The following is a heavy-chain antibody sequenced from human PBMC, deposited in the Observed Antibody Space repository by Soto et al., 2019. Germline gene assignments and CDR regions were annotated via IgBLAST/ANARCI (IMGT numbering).Heavy chain of an antibody. CDR2: INSDGSST. D-gene: IGHD5-12*01. Sequence: GGSLRLSCAASGFTFSSYWMHWVRQAPGKGLVWVSRINSDGSSTSYADSVKGRFTISRDNAKNTLYLQMNSLRAEDTAVYYCARTYSGYVPAYDYWGQGTLVTVSS. J-gene: IGHJ4*02. V-gene: IGHV3-74*01. CDR1: GFTFSSYW. CDR3: ARTYSGYVPAYDY.